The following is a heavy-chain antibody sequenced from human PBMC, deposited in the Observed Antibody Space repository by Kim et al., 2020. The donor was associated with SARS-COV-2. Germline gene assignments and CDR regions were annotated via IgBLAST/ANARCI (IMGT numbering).Heavy chain of an antibody. Sequence: ASVKVSCKASGYTFAAFYIHWVRQAPGQGLEWMGWIDPNSGDTEYARKFQGRVTMSSDTSVSTAYMALTTLTSDDTAVYYCATPFMVRGDNDYWGQGTLVPVSS. CDR3: ATPFMVRGDNDY. J-gene: IGHJ4*02. D-gene: IGHD3-10*01. CDR2: IDPNSGDT. V-gene: IGHV1-2*02. CDR1: GYTFAAFY.